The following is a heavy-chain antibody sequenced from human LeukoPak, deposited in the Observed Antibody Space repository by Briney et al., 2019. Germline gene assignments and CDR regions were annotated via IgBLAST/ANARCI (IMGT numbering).Heavy chain of an antibody. V-gene: IGHV3-43*01. CDR2: ISWDGAST. CDR1: GFTFDDYT. Sequence: GGSLRLSCAASGFTFDDYTMHWVRQGPGQGLELVSLISWDGASTYYADSMKGRFTISRDNSKNSLYLQMNSLRTEDTALYYCAKEGYSSSSPSVYYSSYYMDVWGKGTTVTVSS. CDR3: AKEGYSSSSPSVYYSSYYMDV. J-gene: IGHJ6*03. D-gene: IGHD6-6*01.